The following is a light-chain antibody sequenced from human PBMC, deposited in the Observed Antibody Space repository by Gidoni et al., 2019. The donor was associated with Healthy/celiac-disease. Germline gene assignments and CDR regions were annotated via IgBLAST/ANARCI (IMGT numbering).Light chain of an antibody. V-gene: IGKV4-1*01. CDR3: QQYYSTPWT. J-gene: IGKJ1*01. CDR1: QSVLYRSNNKNY. Sequence: DIVMTQSPDSLAVSLGERATINCKSSQSVLYRSNNKNYLAWYQQKPGQPPKLLIYWASTRESGVPDRFSGSGSGTDFTLTISSLQVEDVAVYYCQQYYSTPWTFGQGTKVEIK. CDR2: WAS.